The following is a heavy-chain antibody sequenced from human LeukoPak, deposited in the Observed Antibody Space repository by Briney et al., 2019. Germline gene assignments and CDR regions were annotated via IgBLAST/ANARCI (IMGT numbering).Heavy chain of an antibody. CDR3: AREALDTAFDY. CDR1: GGSISSGSYY. CDR2: IYTSGST. J-gene: IGHJ4*02. V-gene: IGHV4-61*02. D-gene: IGHD5-18*01. Sequence: SETLSLTCTVSGGSISSGSYYWSWIRQPAGKGLEWIGRIYTSGSTNYNPSLKSRVTISVDTSKNQFSLKLSSVTAADTAVYYCAREALDTAFDYWGQGTLVTVSS.